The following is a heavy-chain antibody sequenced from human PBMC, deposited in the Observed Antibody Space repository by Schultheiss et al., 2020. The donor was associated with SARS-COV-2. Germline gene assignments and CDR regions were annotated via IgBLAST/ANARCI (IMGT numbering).Heavy chain of an antibody. D-gene: IGHD2-2*02. V-gene: IGHV3-48*03. CDR1: GFTFSSYE. Sequence: GGSLRLSCAASGFTFSSYEMNWVRQAPGKGLEWVSYISSSGSTIYYADSVKGRFTISRDNSKNTLYLQMNSLRAEDTAVYYCAKEGWVVPAAIPAFFDYWGQGTLVTVSS. CDR3: AKEGWVVPAAIPAFFDY. CDR2: ISSSGSTI. J-gene: IGHJ4*02.